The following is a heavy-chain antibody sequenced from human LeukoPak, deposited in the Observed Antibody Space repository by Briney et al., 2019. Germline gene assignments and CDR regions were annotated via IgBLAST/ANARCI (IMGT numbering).Heavy chain of an antibody. V-gene: IGHV3-30*03. CDR1: GFTFSSYG. CDR2: ISYDGSYK. J-gene: IGHJ4*02. Sequence: GGSLRLSCAASGFTFSSYGMHWVRQAPGKGLEWVAVISYDGSYKYYADSVKGRFTISRDNTKNTLYLQMNSLRAEDTAVYYCAHTVWSGNYFDYWGQGTLVTVSS. D-gene: IGHD3-3*01. CDR3: AHTVWSGNYFDY.